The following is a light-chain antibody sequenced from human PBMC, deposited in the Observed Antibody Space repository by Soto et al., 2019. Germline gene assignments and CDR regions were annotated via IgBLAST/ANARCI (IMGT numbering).Light chain of an antibody. CDR2: DTS. V-gene: IGLV7-46*01. CDR3: LLFDGTVRV. CDR1: TGSVTGGHY. J-gene: IGLJ3*02. Sequence: QAVVTQDPSLTVSPGGTVTLTCGSTTGSVTGGHYPYWFQQMPGQVPRTLIYDTSNKHSGTPARFSGSLLGGNAALTLSGALPEDEADYYCLLFDGTVRVFGGGTKVTVL.